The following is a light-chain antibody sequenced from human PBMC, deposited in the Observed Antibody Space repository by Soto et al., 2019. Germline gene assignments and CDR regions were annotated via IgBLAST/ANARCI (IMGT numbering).Light chain of an antibody. J-gene: IGLJ3*02. CDR3: QSYDSSLSWV. CDR2: GNS. Sequence: QSVLTQPPSVSGAPGQRVTISCTGSNSNIGAGYDVHWYQQLPGTAPKLLIYGNSNRPSGVPDRFSGSKSGTSASLAITGLQAEDEADYYCQSYDSSLSWVFGGGTQLTVL. V-gene: IGLV1-40*01. CDR1: NSNIGAGYD.